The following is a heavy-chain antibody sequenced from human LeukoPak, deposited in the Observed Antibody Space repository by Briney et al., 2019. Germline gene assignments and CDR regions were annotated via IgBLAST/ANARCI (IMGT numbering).Heavy chain of an antibody. CDR3: ARPYYYDSRIDP. CDR1: GGSISSGDYY. CDR2: MYYSGST. V-gene: IGHV4-30-4*01. D-gene: IGHD3-22*01. J-gene: IGHJ5*02. Sequence: SETLSLTCTVSGGSISSGDYYWSWIRQPPGKGLEWVAYMYYSGSTYYNPSLKSRVTMSADTSKKQLSLKLSCVTAADTAVYYCARPYYYDSRIDPWGQGILVTVSS.